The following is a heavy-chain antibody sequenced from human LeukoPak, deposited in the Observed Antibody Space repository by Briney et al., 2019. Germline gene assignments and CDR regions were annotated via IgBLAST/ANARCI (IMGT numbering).Heavy chain of an antibody. V-gene: IGHV4-30-4*07. CDR3: ARVRLGHGIGWVGTASRDSSGPPTVNWFDP. CDR1: GGSISSGGYS. J-gene: IGHJ5*02. CDR2: IYYSGST. Sequence: RSSETLSLTCAVSGGSISSGGYSWSWIRQPPGKGLEWIGYIYYSGSTYYNPSLKSRVTISVDTSKNQFSLKLSSVTAADTAVYYCARVRLGHGIGWVGTASRDSSGPPTVNWFDPWGQGTLVTVSS. D-gene: IGHD3-22*01.